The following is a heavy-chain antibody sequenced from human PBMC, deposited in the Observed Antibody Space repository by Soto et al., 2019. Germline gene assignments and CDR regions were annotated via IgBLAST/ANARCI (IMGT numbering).Heavy chain of an antibody. Sequence: VGSLRLSCAASGFTFSSYGMHWVCQAPGKGLEWVAVISKDGSTKYDADSVKGRFTISRDNSKNTLYLQMNSLRAEDTAVYYCANETHSSGYGSYFDYWGQGTLVTVSS. D-gene: IGHD3-22*01. CDR1: GFTFSSYG. CDR2: ISKDGSTK. CDR3: ANETHSSGYGSYFDY. J-gene: IGHJ4*02. V-gene: IGHV3-30*18.